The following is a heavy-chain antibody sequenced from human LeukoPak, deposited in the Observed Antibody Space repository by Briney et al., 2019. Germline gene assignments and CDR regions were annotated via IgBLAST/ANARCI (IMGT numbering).Heavy chain of an antibody. CDR1: GGSISSSSYY. J-gene: IGHJ4*02. V-gene: IGHV4-39*01. Sequence: SETLSLTGTVAGGSISSSSYYWGWIRQPPVKGLEWIGSIYYSGSTYYNPSLKSRVTISVDTSKNQFSLKLSSVTAADTAVYYCARRVDCSSTSCYRTPYFDYWGQGPLVTVS. D-gene: IGHD2-2*01. CDR3: ARRVDCSSTSCYRTPYFDY. CDR2: IYYSGST.